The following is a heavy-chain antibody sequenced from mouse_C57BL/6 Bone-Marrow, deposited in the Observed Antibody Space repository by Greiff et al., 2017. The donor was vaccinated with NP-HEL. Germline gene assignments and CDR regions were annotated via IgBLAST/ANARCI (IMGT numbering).Heavy chain of an antibody. CDR2: ISYDGSN. CDR1: GYSITSGYY. CDR3: ATTVGADY. Sequence: EVQLQQSGPGLVKPSQSLSLTCSVTGYSITSGYYWNWIRQFPGNKLEWMGYISYDGSNNYNPSLKNRISITRDTSKNQFFLKLNSVTTEDTATYYCATTVGADYWGQGTSVTVSS. V-gene: IGHV3-6*01. J-gene: IGHJ4*01. D-gene: IGHD1-1*01.